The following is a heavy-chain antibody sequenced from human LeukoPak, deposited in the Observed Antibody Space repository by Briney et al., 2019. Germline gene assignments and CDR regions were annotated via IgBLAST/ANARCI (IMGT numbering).Heavy chain of an antibody. CDR1: GFTFDDYA. CDR3: AKELSGSHTAGNY. CDR2: ISGDGGST. V-gene: IGHV3-43*02. D-gene: IGHD1-26*01. Sequence: GGSLRLSCAASGFTFDDYAMHWVRQAPGKGLEWVSLISGDGGSTYYADSVKGRFTISRDNSENSLYLKMNSLRTEDTALNYCAKELSGSHTAGNYWGQGTLVTVSS. J-gene: IGHJ4*02.